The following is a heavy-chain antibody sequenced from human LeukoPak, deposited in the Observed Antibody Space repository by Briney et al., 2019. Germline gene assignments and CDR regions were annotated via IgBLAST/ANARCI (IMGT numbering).Heavy chain of an antibody. CDR3: PRLTDYYDSSGYYRNYNWFDP. CDR1: GYSFTNYW. D-gene: IGHD3-22*01. CDR2: ILPGDSDT. V-gene: IGHV5-51*01. Sequence: PGESLKISCKGSGYSFTNYWIAWVRQMPGTGLEWMGIILPGDSDTKYSPSFQGQVTISADKSINTAYLQWSSLTASDTAMYYCPRLTDYYDSSGYYRNYNWFDPWGQGTLVTVSS. J-gene: IGHJ5*02.